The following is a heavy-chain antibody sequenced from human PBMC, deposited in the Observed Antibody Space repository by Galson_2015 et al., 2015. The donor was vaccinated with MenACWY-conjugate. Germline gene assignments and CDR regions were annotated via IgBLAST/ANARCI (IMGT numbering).Heavy chain of an antibody. V-gene: IGHV3-23*01. CDR1: GFVFDDYA. J-gene: IGHJ4*02. D-gene: IGHD3/OR15-3a*01. CDR3: AKVIYGARYYFEH. CDR2: VGRGGGST. Sequence: SLRLSCAASGFVFDDYAMSWVRQAPGKGLQWVAGVGRGGGSTYYTDPVRGRFTISRDNSKNTLDLQMDSLRVEDTAVYYCAKVIYGARYYFEHWGQGSLVIVTS.